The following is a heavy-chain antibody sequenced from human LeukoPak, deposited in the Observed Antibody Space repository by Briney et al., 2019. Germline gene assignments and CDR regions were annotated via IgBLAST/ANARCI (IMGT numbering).Heavy chain of an antibody. CDR2: ISSTGGTT. CDR1: GITFSSYG. CDR3: AKSGSTYYFDY. D-gene: IGHD5-12*01. Sequence: GGSLRLSCAASGITFSSYGMSWVRQAPGKGLEWVSSISSTGGTTYYADSVKGRFTISRDNSKNTLYLQMNSLRAEDTAIYYCAKSGSTYYFDYWGQGTLVTVSS. V-gene: IGHV3-23*01. J-gene: IGHJ4*02.